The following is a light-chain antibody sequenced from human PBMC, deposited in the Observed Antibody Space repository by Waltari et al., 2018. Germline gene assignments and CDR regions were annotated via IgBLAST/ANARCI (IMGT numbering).Light chain of an antibody. V-gene: IGKV1-5*03. J-gene: IGKJ2*01. CDR1: RTINNC. CDR3: QRYNSFPYT. Sequence: DIQMTQSPSTLSASVGDRVTITCRASRTINNCLAWFQQKPGRAPQLLIYQASSLESGVPSRFSVTGSGTEFTLTISSLQPEDFATYYCQRYNSFPYTFGQGTRLEIK. CDR2: QAS.